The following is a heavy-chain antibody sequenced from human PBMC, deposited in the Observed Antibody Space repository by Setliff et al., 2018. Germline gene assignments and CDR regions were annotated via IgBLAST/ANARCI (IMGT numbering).Heavy chain of an antibody. Sequence: ASVKVSCKASGYTFSSYGISWVRQAPGQGLEWMGWISAYNGNTNYAQKFQGGVTMTTDTSTSTAYMELRSLRSDDTAVYYCARDLIRWAAAVSDAFDIWGQGTMVTVSS. CDR1: GYTFSSYG. CDR3: ARDLIRWAAAVSDAFDI. V-gene: IGHV1-18*01. CDR2: ISAYNGNT. D-gene: IGHD2-2*01. J-gene: IGHJ3*02.